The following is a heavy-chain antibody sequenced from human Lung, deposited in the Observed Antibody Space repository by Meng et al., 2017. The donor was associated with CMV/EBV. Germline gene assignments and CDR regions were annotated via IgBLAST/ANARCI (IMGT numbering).Heavy chain of an antibody. CDR3: ASFPPPGKQWLVTDY. J-gene: IGHJ4*02. V-gene: IGHV4-4*02. CDR1: CGAISSRNW. Sequence: QVVLQGSGPGLVEPSGALSPTGAVSCGAISSRNWWSWVRQPPRKGLEWIGEIYHRGSTNYNPSLKSRVTISVDKSKNQFSLKLSSVSAADTAVYYCASFPPPGKQWLVTDYWGEGTLVTVSS. CDR2: IYHRGST. D-gene: IGHD6-19*01.